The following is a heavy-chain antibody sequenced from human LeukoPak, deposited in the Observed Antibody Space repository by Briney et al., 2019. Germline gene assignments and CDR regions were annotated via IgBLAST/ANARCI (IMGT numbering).Heavy chain of an antibody. CDR1: GFTFSSYW. CDR3: AREFCSGGTCPPDY. Sequence: GGSLRLSCAASGFTFSSYWMHWGRQAPGKGLVWVSRINGDGSSTDYADSVKGRFTISRDNAKNTLYLQMNSLRAEDTAVYYCAREFCSGGTCPPDYWGQGTLVPVSS. CDR2: INGDGSST. D-gene: IGHD2-15*01. V-gene: IGHV3-74*01. J-gene: IGHJ4*02.